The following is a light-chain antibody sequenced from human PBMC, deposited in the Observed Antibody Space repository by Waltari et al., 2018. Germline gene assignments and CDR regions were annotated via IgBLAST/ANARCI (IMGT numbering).Light chain of an antibody. CDR1: QSVSNDY. Sequence: ETVLTQSPGTLSLSQGEGATLSCRASQSVSNDYLAWYQQKPGQAPRLLIYGASSRATGIPDRFGGSGSGTDFTLTISRLEPEDFAVYYCQQYGSSPGTFGQGTKVEIK. CDR2: GAS. CDR3: QQYGSSPGT. V-gene: IGKV3-20*01. J-gene: IGKJ2*01.